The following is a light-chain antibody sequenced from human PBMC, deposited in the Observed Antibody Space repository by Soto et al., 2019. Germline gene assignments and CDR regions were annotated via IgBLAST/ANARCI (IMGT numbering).Light chain of an antibody. CDR2: GAS. Sequence: EIVMTQSPATLSVSPGERATLSYRCSQSVFSSLAWFQQRPGQAPRLLIYGASTRATGIPDRFSGSGSGTHFTLTISRLEPEDFAVYYCQQYGSSPPITFGQGTRLEIK. CDR1: QSVFSS. CDR3: QQYGSSPPIT. V-gene: IGKV3-20*01. J-gene: IGKJ5*01.